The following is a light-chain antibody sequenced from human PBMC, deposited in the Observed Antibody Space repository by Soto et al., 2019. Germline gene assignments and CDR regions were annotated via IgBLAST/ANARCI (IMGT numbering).Light chain of an antibody. V-gene: IGKV3-11*01. J-gene: IGKJ2*01. CDR2: DAS. Sequence: EIVLTQSPATLSLSPGERATLSCRASQSVSRYLAWYQQKPGQAPRLLIYDASKRATGIPARFSGSGSGTDFPLTISSLEPEDSAVYYCQQRSNWPHTFGQGTKLESK. CDR1: QSVSRY. CDR3: QQRSNWPHT.